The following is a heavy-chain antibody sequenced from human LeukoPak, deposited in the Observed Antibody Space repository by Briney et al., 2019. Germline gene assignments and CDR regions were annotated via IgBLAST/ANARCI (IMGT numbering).Heavy chain of an antibody. CDR1: GGSISSSSYY. CDR2: IYYSGST. Sequence: PSGTLSLTCTVSGGSISSSSYYWGWIRQPPGKGLEWIGSIYYSGSTYYNPSLKSRVTISVDTSKNQFSLKLSSVTAADTAVYYCARGSITAGGAFDIWGQGTMVTVSS. D-gene: IGHD5-24*01. V-gene: IGHV4-39*07. J-gene: IGHJ3*02. CDR3: ARGSITAGGAFDI.